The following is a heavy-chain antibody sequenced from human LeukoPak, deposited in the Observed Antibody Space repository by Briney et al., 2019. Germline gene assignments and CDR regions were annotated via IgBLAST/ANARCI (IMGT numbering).Heavy chain of an antibody. CDR2: VKSKADDGTA. V-gene: IGHV3-15*01. J-gene: IGHJ3*02. D-gene: IGHD3-10*01. CDR3: ATEGGSGSYYGDDAFDM. Sequence: GGSLRLSCEASGFSFTNTWMSWVRQAPGKGLEWVGRVKSKADDGTADYAAPVQGRFTISRDDSKNTLSLQMNSLKTEDTAVYYCATEGGSGSYYGDDAFDMWGQGTMVTVSS. CDR1: GFSFTNTW.